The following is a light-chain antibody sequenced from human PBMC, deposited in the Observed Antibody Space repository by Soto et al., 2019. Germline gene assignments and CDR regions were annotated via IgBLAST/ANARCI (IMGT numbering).Light chain of an antibody. CDR3: QQYNNQT. CDR2: EAS. V-gene: IGKV1-33*01. Sequence: DIQMTQSPSSLSASVGDRVTITCQASQDISNYLNWYQQKPGKAPKLLIYEASNLETGITTRFSRSGSGTDFTFTISTLHSKDIEPYYCQQYNNQTLGAVTKVDIK. CDR1: QDISNY. J-gene: IGKJ3*01.